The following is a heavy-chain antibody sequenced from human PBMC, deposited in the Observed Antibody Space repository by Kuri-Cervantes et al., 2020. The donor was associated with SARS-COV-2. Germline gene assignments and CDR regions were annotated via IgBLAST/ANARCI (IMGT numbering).Heavy chain of an antibody. J-gene: IGHJ4*02. V-gene: IGHV3-23*01. CDR3: AKDQGGDYGDLPLDY. CDR1: GFIFSSYG. CDR2: ISGSGGST. D-gene: IGHD4-17*01. Sequence: ETLSLTCAASGFIFSSYGMNWVRQAPGKGLEWVSTISGSGGSTYYADSVKGRFTISRDNSKNTLYLQMNSLRAEDTAVYYCAKDQGGDYGDLPLDYWGQGTLVTVSS.